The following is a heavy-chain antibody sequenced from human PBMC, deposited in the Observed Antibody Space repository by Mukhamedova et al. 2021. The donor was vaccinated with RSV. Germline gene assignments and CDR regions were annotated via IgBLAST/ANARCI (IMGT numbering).Heavy chain of an antibody. J-gene: IGHJ1*01. D-gene: IGHD3-22*01. CDR3: ARSYDSSGYYYVN. CDR2: IYPADSDT. V-gene: IGHV5-51*01. CDR1: YW. Sequence: YWIGWVRQMPGRGLEWMGIIYPADSDTRYRPSFQGQVTISADKSISTAYLQWSSLKVSDTAMYYCARSYDSSGYYYVNWCQGTL.